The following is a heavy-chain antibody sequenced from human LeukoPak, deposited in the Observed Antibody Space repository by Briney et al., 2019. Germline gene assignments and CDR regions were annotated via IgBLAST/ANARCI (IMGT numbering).Heavy chain of an antibody. Sequence: SETLSLTCTVSGGSISSSSYYWGWLRQPPGPGLEWVGSIYYSGSTYYNPSLNSRVTISVDTSKNQFSLKLSSVTAADTAVYYCARSYDYVWGSYHINWFDPWGQGTLVTVSS. D-gene: IGHD3-16*02. J-gene: IGHJ5*02. CDR1: GGSISSSSYY. CDR3: ARSYDYVWGSYHINWFDP. V-gene: IGHV4-39*01. CDR2: IYYSGST.